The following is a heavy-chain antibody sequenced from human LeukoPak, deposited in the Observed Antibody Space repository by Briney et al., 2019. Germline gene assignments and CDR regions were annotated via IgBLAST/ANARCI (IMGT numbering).Heavy chain of an antibody. D-gene: IGHD6-19*01. CDR1: GYDFTKYD. CDR2: ISAYNGNT. CDR3: ARDLKRGYSSGRYSWGTGSSNDY. Sequence: ASVKVSCKASGYDFTKYDINWVRQATGQGLEWMGWISAYNGNTNYAQKLQGRVTMTTDTSTSTAYMELRSLRSDDTAVYYCARDLKRGYSSGRYSWGTGSSNDYWGQGTLVTVSS. J-gene: IGHJ4*02. V-gene: IGHV1-18*01.